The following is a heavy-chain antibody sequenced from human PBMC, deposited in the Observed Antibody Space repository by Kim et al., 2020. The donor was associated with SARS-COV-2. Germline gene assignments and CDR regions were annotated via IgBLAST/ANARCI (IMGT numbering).Heavy chain of an antibody. CDR1: AFTCGDYW. J-gene: IGHJ2*01. Sequence: GGSLRLSCAASAFTCGDYWMTWVRQAPGKGLEWVANIKQDGSATLYVDSVKGRFTISRDNVKNSLYLQMNSLRAEDTATYYCARVGALSDSSGYYRGWHLDLWGRGTLVTVSS. V-gene: IGHV3-7*01. CDR2: IKQDGSAT. D-gene: IGHD3-22*01. CDR3: ARVGALSDSSGYYRGWHLDL.